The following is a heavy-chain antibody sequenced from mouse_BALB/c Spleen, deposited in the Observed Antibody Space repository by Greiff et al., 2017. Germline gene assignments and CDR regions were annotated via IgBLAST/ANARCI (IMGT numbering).Heavy chain of an antibody. D-gene: IGHD1-1*01. V-gene: IGHV5-17*02. CDR2: ISSGSSTI. CDR3: ARDRYDGSDYAMDY. Sequence: EVQRVESGGGLVQPGGSRKLSCAASGFTFSSFGMHWVRQAPEKGLEWVAYISSGSSTIYYADTVKGRFTISRDNPKNTLFLQMTSLRSEDTAMYYCARDRYDGSDYAMDYWGQGTAVTVSS. J-gene: IGHJ4*01. CDR1: GFTFSSFG.